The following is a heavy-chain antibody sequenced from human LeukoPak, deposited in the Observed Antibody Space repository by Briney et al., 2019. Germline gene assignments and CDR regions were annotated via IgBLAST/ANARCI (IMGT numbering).Heavy chain of an antibody. CDR2: ISGSGGST. CDR3: AKRPPYSGYEAHFDY. D-gene: IGHD5-12*01. J-gene: IGHJ4*02. V-gene: IGHV3-23*01. Sequence: PGGSLRLSCAASGFTFSSYAMSWVRQAPRKGLEWVSAISGSGGSTYYADSVKGRFTISRDNSKNTLYLQMNSLRAEDTAVYYCAKRPPYSGYEAHFDYWGQGTLVTVSS. CDR1: GFTFSSYA.